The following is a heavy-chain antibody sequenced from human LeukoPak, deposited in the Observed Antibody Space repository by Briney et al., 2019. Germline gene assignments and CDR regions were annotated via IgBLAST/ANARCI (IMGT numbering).Heavy chain of an antibody. J-gene: IGHJ5*02. CDR1: GYTFTSYG. CDR2: ISAYNGNT. CDR3: ARDQEYSSSWYGDNWFDP. V-gene: IGHV1-18*01. Sequence: ASVKVSCKASGYTFTSYGISWVRQAPGQGLEWMGWISAYNGNTNYAQKLQGRVTMTTDTSTSTAYMELRSLRSDDTAVYYCARDQEYSSSWYGDNWFDPWGQGTLVTVSS. D-gene: IGHD6-13*01.